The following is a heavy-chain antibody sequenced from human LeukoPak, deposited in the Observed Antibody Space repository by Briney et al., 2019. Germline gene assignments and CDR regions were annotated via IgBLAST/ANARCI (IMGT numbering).Heavy chain of an antibody. V-gene: IGHV3-23*01. Sequence: PGGSLRLSCAASGFTFSSYAMTWVRQAPGKGLEWVSAISGSGGSTYYADSVKGRFTIFRDNSKNTLYLQMNSLRAEDTAIYYCAKDLVRNFDYWGQGTLVTVSS. D-gene: IGHD6-13*01. CDR1: GFTFSSYA. J-gene: IGHJ4*02. CDR2: ISGSGGST. CDR3: AKDLVRNFDY.